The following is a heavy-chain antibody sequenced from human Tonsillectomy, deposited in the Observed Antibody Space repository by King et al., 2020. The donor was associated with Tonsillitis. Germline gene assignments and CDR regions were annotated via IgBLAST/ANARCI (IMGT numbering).Heavy chain of an antibody. Sequence: VQLVESGGGVVQPGGSLRLSCAASGLTVSAAIIHWVRQAPGKGLEGVELIAHDGKRKNYAVTMKGRLTISGGNSQNTVYLQMNSLRAEDTAVYYCAREAYSSGRCGIFDIWGQGTKVTVSS. V-gene: IGHV3-30*11. J-gene: IGHJ3*02. CDR1: GLTVSAAI. D-gene: IGHD6-19*01. CDR3: AREAYSSGRCGIFDI. CDR2: IAHDGKRK.